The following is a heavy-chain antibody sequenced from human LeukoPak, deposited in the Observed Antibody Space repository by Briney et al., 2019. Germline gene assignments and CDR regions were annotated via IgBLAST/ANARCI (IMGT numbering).Heavy chain of an antibody. CDR3: ARGAGWYEY. D-gene: IGHD6-19*01. V-gene: IGHV4-61*01. Sequence: PSETLSLTCTVSGNSISSGYYWGWIRQTPEKGLEWIGYFCSSGGTNYNPSLKSRVTISGDTSKNQFSLRLTSMSAADTAVYYCARGAGWYEYWGQGTLVTVSS. J-gene: IGHJ4*02. CDR1: GNSISSGYY. CDR2: FCSSGGT.